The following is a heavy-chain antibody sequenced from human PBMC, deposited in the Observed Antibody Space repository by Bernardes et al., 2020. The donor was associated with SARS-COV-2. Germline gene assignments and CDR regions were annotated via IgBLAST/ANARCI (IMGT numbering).Heavy chain of an antibody. D-gene: IGHD6-13*01. J-gene: IGHJ5*02. CDR2: ISAYNANT. CDR3: ARGKGSSWSRNWFDP. V-gene: IGHV1-18*01. Sequence: ASVKVSCKASGYTFTSYGISWLRQAPGQGLEWMGWISAYNANTKYVQKLQGRVTMTTDTSTSTAYMELRSLRSEDTAVYYCARGKGSSWSRNWFDPWGEGTLVTVSS. CDR1: GYTFTSYG.